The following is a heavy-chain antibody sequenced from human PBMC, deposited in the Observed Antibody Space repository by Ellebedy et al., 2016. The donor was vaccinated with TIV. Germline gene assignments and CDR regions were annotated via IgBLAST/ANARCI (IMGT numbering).Heavy chain of an antibody. CDR2: IHHSGST. Sequence: SETLSLXCAVYVEPFSGYFWSWIRQPPGKGLEWIGEIHHSGSTDYSPSLKSRVTISVDTSKNQFSLKLSSVTAADTAVYYCARGYSSSWYAGEDYWGQGTLVTVSS. CDR1: VEPFSGYF. CDR3: ARGYSSSWYAGEDY. V-gene: IGHV4-34*01. J-gene: IGHJ4*02. D-gene: IGHD6-13*01.